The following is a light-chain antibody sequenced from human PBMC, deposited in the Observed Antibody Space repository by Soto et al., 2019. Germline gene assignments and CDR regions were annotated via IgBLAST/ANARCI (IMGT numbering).Light chain of an antibody. V-gene: IGKV3-11*01. CDR3: QQRSIWPPIT. CDR2: DAS. CDR1: QSVNNY. J-gene: IGKJ5*01. Sequence: EIVLTQFPATLSLSPGERVTLSCRASQSVNNYLAWYQQKPGQAPRLLVYDASNTATGVPARFSGSGSGTDFTLTISSLEPEDFAVYYCQQRSIWPPITFGQGTRLEIK.